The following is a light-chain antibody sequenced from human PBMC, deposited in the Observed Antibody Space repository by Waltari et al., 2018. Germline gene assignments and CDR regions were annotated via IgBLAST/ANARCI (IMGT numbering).Light chain of an antibody. Sequence: QSALTQPRSVSGSPGQSVTISCPGTSSDVGASNYVSWYQHHPGKAPKLMIYDVNKRPSGVPDRFSGSKSGNTASLTISGLQAEDEADYHCCSYAGSSLHYVFGTVTKVTAL. CDR2: DVN. V-gene: IGLV2-11*01. CDR3: CSYAGSSLHYV. J-gene: IGLJ1*01. CDR1: SSDVGASNY.